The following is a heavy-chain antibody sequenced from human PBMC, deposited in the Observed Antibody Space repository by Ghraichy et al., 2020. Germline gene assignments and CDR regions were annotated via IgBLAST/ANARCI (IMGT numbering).Heavy chain of an antibody. CDR2: ISSYGDTT. V-gene: IGHV3-23*01. J-gene: IGHJ4*02. CDR1: GFTFRNFA. D-gene: IGHD3-9*01. CDR3: ATRPDYDILTGYGGLDF. Sequence: GESLNISCAASGFTFRNFAMRWVRQAPGKGLEWVSAISSYGDTTYYADSVQGRFTISRDNSKNTLYLQMSSLRTEDTAVYYCATRPDYDILTGYGGLDFWGQGTLVTVSS.